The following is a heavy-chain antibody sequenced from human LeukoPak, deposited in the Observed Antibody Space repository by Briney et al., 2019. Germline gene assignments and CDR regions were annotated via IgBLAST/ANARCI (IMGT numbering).Heavy chain of an antibody. Sequence: GGSLRLSCAASGFTFSGYWIHWVRQAPGRGLVWVSHINGDGSITTYADSVKGRFTISRDNAKNTVWLQMNSLRAEDTAVYYCARVGLIEDHSHWYLDLWGRGTLVTVSS. CDR3: ARVGLIEDHSHWYLDL. CDR2: INGDGSIT. CDR1: GFTFSGYW. J-gene: IGHJ2*01. D-gene: IGHD2-15*01. V-gene: IGHV3-74*01.